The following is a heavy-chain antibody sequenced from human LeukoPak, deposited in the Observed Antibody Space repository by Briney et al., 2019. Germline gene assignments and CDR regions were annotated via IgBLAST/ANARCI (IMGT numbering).Heavy chain of an antibody. CDR2: INPNNGGT. J-gene: IGHJ5*02. CDR3: TRGGYYGDYNYFDP. V-gene: IGHV1-2*02. CDR1: GYTFTGYY. Sequence: ASVKVSCKASGYTFTGYYLHWVRQAPGQGLEWMGCINPNNGGTKFAQKFQGRLTMTRDTSISTAYMDLSSLRSDDTAIYYCTRGGYYGDYNYFDPWGQGTLVTVPS. D-gene: IGHD4-17*01.